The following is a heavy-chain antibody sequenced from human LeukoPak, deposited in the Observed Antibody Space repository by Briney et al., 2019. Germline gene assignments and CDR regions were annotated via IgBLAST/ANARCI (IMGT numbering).Heavy chain of an antibody. Sequence: PSETLSLTCTVSGGSISSSSYYWGWIRQPPGKGLEWIGSISYSGSTYYNPSLKSRVTISVDTSKNQFSLKLSSVTAADTAVYYCACITMVRGVNWGQGTLVTVSS. CDR1: GGSISSSSYY. D-gene: IGHD3-10*01. CDR3: ACITMVRGVN. CDR2: ISYSGST. V-gene: IGHV4-39*01. J-gene: IGHJ4*02.